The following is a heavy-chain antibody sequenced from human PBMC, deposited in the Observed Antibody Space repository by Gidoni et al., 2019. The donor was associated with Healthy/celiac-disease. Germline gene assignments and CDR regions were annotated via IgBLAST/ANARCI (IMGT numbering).Heavy chain of an antibody. CDR1: VGSFSVYY. CDR3: ARGRFGLRFLEWLGWFDP. J-gene: IGHJ5*02. CDR2: INHSGST. Sequence: VQLQQWVAGLLTPSETLSLTCAVSVGSFSVYYWSWIRQPPGKGLEWIGEINHSGSTNYNPSLKSRVTISVETYKNQFSQKLSSGTAADKAVYYCARGRFGLRFLEWLGWFDPWGQGTLVTVSS. D-gene: IGHD3-3*01. V-gene: IGHV4-34*01.